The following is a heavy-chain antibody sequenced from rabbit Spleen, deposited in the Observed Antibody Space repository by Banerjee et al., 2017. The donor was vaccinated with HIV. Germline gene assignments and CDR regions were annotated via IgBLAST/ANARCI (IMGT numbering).Heavy chain of an antibody. CDR3: ARDLVAVIGWNFNL. V-gene: IGHV1S45*01. Sequence: QEQLEESGGDLVQPEGSLTLTCTASGFSFSSSYWIFWVHQAPGKGLEWIGCIYTGSGSAYYASWAKGRFIMSRTSSTKVTLQMTSLTAADTATYFCARDLVAVIGWNFNLWGPGTLVTVS. CDR2: IYTGSGSA. CDR1: GFSFSSSYW. D-gene: IGHD1-1*01. J-gene: IGHJ4*01.